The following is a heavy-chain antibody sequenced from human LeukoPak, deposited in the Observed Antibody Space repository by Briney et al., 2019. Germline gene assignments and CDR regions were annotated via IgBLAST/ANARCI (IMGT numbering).Heavy chain of an antibody. V-gene: IGHV1-18*01. CDR2: ISAYNGNT. J-gene: IGHJ4*02. Sequence: GASVNVSCKASVYTFTSYGISWVRQAPGQGLEWMGWISAYNGNTNYAQKLQGRVTMTTDTSTSTAYMELRSLRSDDTAVYYCVRDRSPPLRFLEWLLKGAPVDYWGQGTLVTVSS. D-gene: IGHD3-3*01. CDR1: VYTFTSYG. CDR3: VRDRSPPLRFLEWLLKGAPVDY.